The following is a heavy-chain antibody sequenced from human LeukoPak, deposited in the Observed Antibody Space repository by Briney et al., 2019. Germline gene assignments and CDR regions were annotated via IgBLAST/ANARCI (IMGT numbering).Heavy chain of an antibody. CDR3: ARVPYSSSSVAFDI. V-gene: IGHV4-34*01. D-gene: IGHD6-6*01. CDR2: MNHSGST. Sequence: SETLSLTCAVYGGSFSGYYWSWIRQPPGKGLEWSGEMNHSGSTNYNPSLKSRVTISVDTSKNQFSLKLSSVTAADTAVYYCARVPYSSSSVAFDIWGQGTMVTVSS. CDR1: GGSFSGYY. J-gene: IGHJ3*02.